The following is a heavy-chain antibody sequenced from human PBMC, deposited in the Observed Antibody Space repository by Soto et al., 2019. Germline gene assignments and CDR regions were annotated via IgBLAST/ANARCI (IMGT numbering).Heavy chain of an antibody. J-gene: IGHJ3*02. CDR2: IYHTGTT. V-gene: IGHV4-38-2*01. D-gene: IGHD3-22*01. CDR1: GDSIIGIYH. Sequence: PSETLSLTCAVSGDSIIGIYHWAWIRQSPGRGLEWIASIYHTGTTYYTPSLESRVTISVDTSKNQFSLKLSSVTAADTAVYYCARALDYSDSSGYYYHDAFDIWGQGTMVTVSS. CDR3: ARALDYSDSSGYYYHDAFDI.